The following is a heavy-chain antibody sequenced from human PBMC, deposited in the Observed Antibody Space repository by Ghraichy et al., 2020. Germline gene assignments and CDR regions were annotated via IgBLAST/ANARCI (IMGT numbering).Heavy chain of an antibody. CDR2: IYYSGST. D-gene: IGHD3-10*01. CDR1: GGSISSSSYY. Sequence: SETLSLTCTVSGGSISSSSYYWGWIRQPPGKGLEWIGSIYYSGSTYYNPSLKSRVTISVDTSKNQFSLKLSSVTAADTAVYYCARDSGKGAMVRGLAVWYPDAFDICGQGTMVTVSS. J-gene: IGHJ3*02. V-gene: IGHV4-39*07. CDR3: ARDSGKGAMVRGLAVWYPDAFDI.